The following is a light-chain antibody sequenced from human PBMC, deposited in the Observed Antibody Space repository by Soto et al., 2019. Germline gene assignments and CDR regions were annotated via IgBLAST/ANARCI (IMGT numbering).Light chain of an antibody. J-gene: IGLJ1*01. V-gene: IGLV2-8*01. CDR1: SSDVGGYNY. CDR2: EVS. Sequence: LTQPPSASGSPGQSVTISCTGTSSDVGGYNYVSWYQQHPGKAPKLMIYEVSERPSGVPDRFSGSKSSNTASLTVSGLQAEDEADYYCSSYAGSNNFVFGTGTKLTVL. CDR3: SSYAGSNNFV.